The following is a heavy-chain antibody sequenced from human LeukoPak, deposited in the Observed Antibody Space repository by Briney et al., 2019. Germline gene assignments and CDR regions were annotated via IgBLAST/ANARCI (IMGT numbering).Heavy chain of an antibody. J-gene: IGHJ5*02. CDR3: ARGAENWFDP. V-gene: IGHV4-30-2*01. CDR1: GGSISSGGYY. Sequence: SQTLSLTCTVSGGSISSGGYYWSWIRQPPGKGLEWIGYIYHSGSTYYNPSLKSRVTISVDRSKNQFSLKLSSVTAADTAVYYCARGAENWFDPWGQGTLVTVSS. CDR2: IYHSGST.